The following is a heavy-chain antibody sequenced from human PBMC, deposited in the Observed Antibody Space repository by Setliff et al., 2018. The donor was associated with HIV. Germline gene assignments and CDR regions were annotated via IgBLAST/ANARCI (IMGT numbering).Heavy chain of an antibody. Sequence: SSETLSLTCTVSSASISSHYSSHYWTWIRQSPGKGLEWIGYIYYSGSTYYNPSLKSRVTISVDTSKNQFSLKLSSVTAADTAVYYCARHDGTYCGGDCYLLGYFDLWGRGTLVTVSS. CDR3: ARHDGTYCGGDCYLLGYFDL. J-gene: IGHJ2*01. CDR2: IYYSGST. V-gene: IGHV4-61*05. D-gene: IGHD2-21*02. CDR1: SASISSHYSSHY.